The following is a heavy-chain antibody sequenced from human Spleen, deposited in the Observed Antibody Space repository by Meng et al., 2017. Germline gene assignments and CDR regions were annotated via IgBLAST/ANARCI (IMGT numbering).Heavy chain of an antibody. V-gene: IGHV2-5*02. CDR1: GFSLSTSGVG. J-gene: IGHJ4*02. Sequence: QITLKESGPTLVKPTQTLTLTCTFSGFSLSTSGVGVGWIRQPPGKALEWLALIYWDDDKRYSPSLKSRLTITKDTSKNQVVLTMTNMDPVDTATYYCAHRRLESVSCGTWRSMIVVVITPTHDYWGQGTLVTVSS. CDR3: AHRRLESVSCGTWRSMIVVVITPTHDY. D-gene: IGHD3-22*01. CDR2: IYWDDDK.